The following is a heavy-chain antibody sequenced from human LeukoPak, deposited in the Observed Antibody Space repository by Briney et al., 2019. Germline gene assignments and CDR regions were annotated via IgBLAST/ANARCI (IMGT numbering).Heavy chain of an antibody. CDR2: IYTSGST. V-gene: IGHV4-4*07. D-gene: IGHD2-15*01. J-gene: IGHJ4*02. CDR1: GGSINSYY. Sequence: PSETQSLTCTVSGGSINSYYWSWIRQPAGKGLEWIGRIYTSGSTNYNPSLKSRVTTSLDKSKNQFSLHLSSVTAADTAVYYCARAPLRYCSGGSCYSDFDYWGQGTLVTVSS. CDR3: ARAPLRYCSGGSCYSDFDY.